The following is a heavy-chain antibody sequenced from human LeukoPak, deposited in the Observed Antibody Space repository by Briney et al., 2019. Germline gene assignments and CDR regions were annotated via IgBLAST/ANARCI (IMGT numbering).Heavy chain of an antibody. CDR2: IRHTGST. CDR3: ARARGNDFWSGVVDY. V-gene: IGHV4-34*01. D-gene: IGHD3-3*01. Sequence: PSETLSLTCGVYGGSFSGYYWSWIRQPPGKGLEWIGQIRHTGSTAYNPSLRSRVTISGDTSKNQFSLKLSSVTAADTAVYYCARARGNDFWSGVVDYWAREPWSPSPQ. J-gene: IGHJ4*02. CDR1: GGSFSGYY.